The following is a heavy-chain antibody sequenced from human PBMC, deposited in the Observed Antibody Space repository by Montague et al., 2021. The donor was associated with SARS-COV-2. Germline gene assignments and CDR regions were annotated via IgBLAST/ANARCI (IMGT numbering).Heavy chain of an antibody. D-gene: IGHD5/OR15-5a*01. CDR3: APSVVSFAGY. CDR2: INQGGSET. CDR1: GLTFSSHC. V-gene: IGHV3-7*01. J-gene: IGHJ4*02. Sequence: SLRLSFAASGLTFSSHCMSWVRQAPGKGLEWVSNINQGGSETYYVDSVKGRFTISRDNAKNSLYLQMNSLRADDTAMYYCAPSVVSFAGYWGQGILVAVSS.